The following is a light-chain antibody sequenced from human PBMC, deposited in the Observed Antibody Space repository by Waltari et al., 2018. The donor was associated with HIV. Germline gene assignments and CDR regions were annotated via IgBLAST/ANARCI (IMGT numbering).Light chain of an antibody. V-gene: IGKV4-1*01. CDR3: QQYYSSPYT. CDR1: QSVLYRSNNKNH. CDR2: WAS. J-gene: IGKJ2*01. Sequence: DIVMTQSPDSLAVSLGERATINCKSSQSVLYRSNNKNHLAWYQQKPGQPPKLLIYWASTRESGVPDRFSDSGSGTDFTLTISSLQAEDVAVYYCQQYYSSPYTFGQGAKLDIK.